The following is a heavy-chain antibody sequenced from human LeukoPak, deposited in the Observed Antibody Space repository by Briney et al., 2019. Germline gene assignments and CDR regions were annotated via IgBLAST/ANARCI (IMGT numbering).Heavy chain of an antibody. V-gene: IGHV3-33*01. J-gene: IGHJ4*02. D-gene: IGHD3-10*01. CDR1: GFTFSSYG. Sequence: GGSLRLSCAASGFTFSSYGMHWVRQAPGKGLEWVAVIRYDGSNKYYADSVKGRFTISRDNSKNTPYLQMNSLRAEDTAVYYCARAYYYGSGRVFDYWGQGTLVTVPS. CDR3: ARAYYYGSGRVFDY. CDR2: IRYDGSNK.